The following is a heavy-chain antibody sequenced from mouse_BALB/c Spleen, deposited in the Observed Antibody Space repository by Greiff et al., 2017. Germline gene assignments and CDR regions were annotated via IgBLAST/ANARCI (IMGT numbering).Heavy chain of an antibody. CDR1: GFSLTSYG. CDR3: ARRERYRPLAY. J-gene: IGHJ3*01. CDR2: IWSGGST. Sequence: QVQLKESGPGLVQPSQSLSITCTVSGFSLTSYGVHWVRQSPGKGLEWLGVIWSGGSTDYNAAFISRLSISKDNSKSQVFFKMNSLQANDTAIYYCARRERYRPLAYWGQGTLVTVSA. D-gene: IGHD2-14*01. V-gene: IGHV2-2*02.